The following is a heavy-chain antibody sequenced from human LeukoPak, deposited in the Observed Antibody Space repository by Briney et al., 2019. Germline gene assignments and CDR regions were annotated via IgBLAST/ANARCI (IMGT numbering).Heavy chain of an antibody. Sequence: GGSLRLSCAASGFTFNNYAMSWVRHTPGKGLEWVSSISRRGGSADYADSVKGRFTISRDNSNNTLYLQMNSLRPDDTAIYYCAKDFVGTGNFRGGDYWGQGILVTVSS. D-gene: IGHD2-8*02. CDR2: ISRRGGSA. J-gene: IGHJ4*02. V-gene: IGHV3-23*01. CDR3: AKDFVGTGNFRGGDY. CDR1: GFTFNNYA.